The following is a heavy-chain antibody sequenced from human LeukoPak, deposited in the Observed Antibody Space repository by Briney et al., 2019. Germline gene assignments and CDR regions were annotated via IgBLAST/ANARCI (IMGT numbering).Heavy chain of an antibody. J-gene: IGHJ4*02. V-gene: IGHV3-21*01. CDR1: GFTFSSYS. CDR2: ISSSSSYI. Sequence: PGGSLRLSCAASGFTFSSYSMNWVRQAPGKGLEWVSSISSSSSYIYYADSVKGRFTISRDNAKNSLYLQMNSLRAEDTAVYYCARDQGNRWCRSARYFGFWRKETGVTVSS. CDR3: ARDQGNRWCRSARYFGF. D-gene: IGHD2-8*01.